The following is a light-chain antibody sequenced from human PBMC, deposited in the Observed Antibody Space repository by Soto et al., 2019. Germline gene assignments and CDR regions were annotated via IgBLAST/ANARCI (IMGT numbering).Light chain of an antibody. CDR2: DAS. CDR3: QQYSNEPWT. Sequence: EIVLTQSPATLSLSPGDRATLSCRASQSVRRYLAWYQQKPGQAPRLLIYDASNMATGVPARFSGSGSETDFTLTISSLQPEDSAIYYCQQYSNEPWTFGQGTKVEIK. V-gene: IGKV3-11*01. J-gene: IGKJ1*01. CDR1: QSVRRY.